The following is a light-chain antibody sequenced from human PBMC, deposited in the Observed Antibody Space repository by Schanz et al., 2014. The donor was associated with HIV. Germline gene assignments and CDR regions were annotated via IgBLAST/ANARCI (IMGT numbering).Light chain of an antibody. V-gene: IGKV4-1*01. CDR2: WAS. CDR3: QQYFNTPFT. Sequence: DIVMTQSPDSLAVSLGERATINCKSSQSVLYTAHNVNYLAWYQQKPGQPPKLLIYWASTREPGVPDRFSGSGSGSDFALTISSLQAEDVAVYYCQQYFNTPFTFGPGTKVDSK. J-gene: IGKJ3*01. CDR1: QSVLYTAHNVNY.